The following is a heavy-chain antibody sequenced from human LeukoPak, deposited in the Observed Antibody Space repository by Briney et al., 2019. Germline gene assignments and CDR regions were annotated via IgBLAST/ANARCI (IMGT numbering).Heavy chain of an antibody. CDR2: ISSSGSTI. Sequence: GGSLRLSCAASGFTLSDYYMSWIRQAPGKGLEWVSYISSSGSTIYYADSVKGRFTISRDNAKNSLYLQMNSLRAEDTAVYYCARTYSSGWYGAFDIWGQGAMVTVSS. D-gene: IGHD6-19*01. CDR3: ARTYSSGWYGAFDI. CDR1: GFTLSDYY. V-gene: IGHV3-11*01. J-gene: IGHJ3*02.